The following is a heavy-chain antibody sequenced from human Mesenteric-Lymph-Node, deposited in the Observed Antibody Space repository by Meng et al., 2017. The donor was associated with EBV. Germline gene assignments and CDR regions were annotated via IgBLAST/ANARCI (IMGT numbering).Heavy chain of an antibody. Sequence: VHLVAAGGGLVQPGGSLRLSCAASGFTFSSYWMHWVRQAPGEGLVWVSRISSDGSSTRYADSVKGRLTISRDNAKDTLYVQMNSLRAEDTAVYYCAREGSAYDFDYWGQGTLVTVSS. D-gene: IGHD3-16*01. CDR3: AREGSAYDFDY. V-gene: IGHV3-74*01. CDR1: GFTFSSYW. CDR2: ISSDGSST. J-gene: IGHJ4*02.